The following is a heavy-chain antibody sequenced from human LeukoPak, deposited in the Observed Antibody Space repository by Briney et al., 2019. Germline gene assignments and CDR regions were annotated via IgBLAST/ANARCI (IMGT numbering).Heavy chain of an antibody. CDR1: GFTFSSYS. Sequence: GGSLRLSCAASGFTFSSYSMNWVRQAPGKGLEWVSSISSSSSYIYYADSVKGRFTISRDNAKNPLYLQMNSLRAEDTAVYYCARLNVLLWFGERTGWFDPWGQGTLVTVSS. CDR3: ARLNVLLWFGERTGWFDP. CDR2: ISSSSSYI. D-gene: IGHD3-10*01. V-gene: IGHV3-21*01. J-gene: IGHJ5*02.